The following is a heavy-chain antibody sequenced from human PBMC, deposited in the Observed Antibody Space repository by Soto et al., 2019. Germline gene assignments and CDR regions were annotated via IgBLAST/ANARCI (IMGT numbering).Heavy chain of an antibody. D-gene: IGHD3-3*01. J-gene: IGHJ5*02. V-gene: IGHV4-59*01. Sequence: QVQLQESGPGLVTPSETLSLTCTVSGGSISTYYWAWIRQPPGKGLEWIGYVHYSGTTNYNPSLKSRVTMSVDTSKKQFSLKLRSVTAADTAVYYCARGKIIGPWGQGTLVTVSS. CDR3: ARGKIIGP. CDR2: VHYSGTT. CDR1: GGSISTYY.